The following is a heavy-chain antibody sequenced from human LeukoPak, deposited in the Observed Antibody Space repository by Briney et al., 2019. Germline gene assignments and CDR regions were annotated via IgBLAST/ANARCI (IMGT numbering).Heavy chain of an antibody. CDR2: IYHSGST. CDR3: ASGRGPYYYDSKGDDAFDI. D-gene: IGHD3-22*01. Sequence: SETLSLTCAVSGGSISSSNWWSWVRQPPGKGLEWIGEIYHSGSTNYNPSLKSRVTISVDKPKNQFSLKLSSVTAADTAVYYCASGRGPYYYDSKGDDAFDIWGQGTMVTVSS. J-gene: IGHJ3*02. CDR1: GGSISSSNW. V-gene: IGHV4-4*02.